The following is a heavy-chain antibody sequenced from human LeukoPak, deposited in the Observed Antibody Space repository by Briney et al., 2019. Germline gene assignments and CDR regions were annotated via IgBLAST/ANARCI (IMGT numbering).Heavy chain of an antibody. CDR2: IWYDGSNK. Sequence: GRSLRLSCAASGFTFSSYGMHWVRQAPGKGLEWVAVIWYDGSNKYYADSVKGRFTISRDNSKNTLYLQMNSLRAEDTAVYYCARDPTRVVVPAAPDYWGQGTLVTVSS. J-gene: IGHJ4*02. D-gene: IGHD2-2*01. V-gene: IGHV3-33*01. CDR3: ARDPTRVVVPAAPDY. CDR1: GFTFSSYG.